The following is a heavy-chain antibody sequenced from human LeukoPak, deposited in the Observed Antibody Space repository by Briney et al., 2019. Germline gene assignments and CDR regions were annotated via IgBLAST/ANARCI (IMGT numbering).Heavy chain of an antibody. CDR1: GFTFSSYW. J-gene: IGHJ4*02. V-gene: IGHV3-74*01. CDR3: ARDLSAPYGSGRIHYFDY. D-gene: IGHD3-10*01. CDR2: INTDGSGT. Sequence: GGSLRLSCAASGFTFSSYWMHWVRQAPGKGLVWVSRINTDGSGTSYADSGKGRLTISRDNAKNTLYLQINSLRAEDTAVYYCARDLSAPYGSGRIHYFDYWGQGTLVTVSS.